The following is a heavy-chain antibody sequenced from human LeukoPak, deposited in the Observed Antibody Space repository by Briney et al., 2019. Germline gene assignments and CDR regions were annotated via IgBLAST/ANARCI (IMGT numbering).Heavy chain of an antibody. Sequence: RPSETLSLTCSVSGGSTSIYYWTWIRQIPGKGLEWIGYIYYTGTTNYNPLFESRATISVDTSKNQFSLKLTSVTAADTAVYFCARGEDFERYYLAYWGQGTLVTVSS. CDR2: IYYTGTT. CDR3: ARGEDFERYYLAY. V-gene: IGHV4-59*01. CDR1: GGSTSIYY. J-gene: IGHJ4*02. D-gene: IGHD3-9*01.